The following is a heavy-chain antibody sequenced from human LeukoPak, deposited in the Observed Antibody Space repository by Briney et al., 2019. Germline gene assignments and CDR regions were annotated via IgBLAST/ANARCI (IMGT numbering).Heavy chain of an antibody. J-gene: IGHJ5*02. CDR2: INTDGRTT. CDR1: GFPFNNYW. CDR3: ARAGASGWYAAGWFDP. D-gene: IGHD6-19*01. Sequence: GGSLRLSCAASGFPFNNYWMHWVRQAPGKGLVWVSSINTDGRTTRYAASVQGRFTISRDNAKNTLYLQMNSLRDGDTAVYYCARAGASGWYAAGWFDPWGQGTLVTVSS. V-gene: IGHV3-74*01.